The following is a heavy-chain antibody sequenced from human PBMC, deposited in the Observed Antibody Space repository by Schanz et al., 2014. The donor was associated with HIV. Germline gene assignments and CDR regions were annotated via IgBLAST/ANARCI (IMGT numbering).Heavy chain of an antibody. Sequence: EVQLLESGGGLAQPGGSLRLSCAASGFTFSSYAMIWVRQAPGKGLEWVSTISGSGGHTYYADSVKGRFTISRDNSKNTLFLQMNSLRAEDTAVYYCASRTYYYASERYFLGDGMDVWGQGTTVTVSS. CDR3: ASRTYYYASERYFLGDGMDV. CDR2: ISGSGGHT. J-gene: IGHJ6*02. V-gene: IGHV3-23*01. D-gene: IGHD3-10*01. CDR1: GFTFSSYA.